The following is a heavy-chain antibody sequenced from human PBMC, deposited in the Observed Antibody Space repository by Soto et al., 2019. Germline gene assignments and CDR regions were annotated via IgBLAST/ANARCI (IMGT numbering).Heavy chain of an antibody. V-gene: IGHV1-2*04. CDR2: INPHSGGT. J-gene: IGHJ5*02. Sequence: KVSCKGSGDTFTGNSMHSVRQEQRQGLEWMGWINPHSGGTNYAQKFQGWVTMTRDTSISTAYMELSRLRSDDTAVYYCARSREVLRFLEWSLNWFDPWGQGTLVTVSS. D-gene: IGHD3-3*01. CDR1: GDTFTGNS. CDR3: ARSREVLRFLEWSLNWFDP.